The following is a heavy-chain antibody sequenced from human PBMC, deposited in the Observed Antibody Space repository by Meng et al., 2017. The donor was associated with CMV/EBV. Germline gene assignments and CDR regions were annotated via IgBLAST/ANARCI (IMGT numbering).Heavy chain of an antibody. J-gene: IGHJ5*02. D-gene: IGHD2-21*02. CDR1: GFTVSSNY. V-gene: IGHV3-53*01. CDR2: IYSGGST. Sequence: GESLKISCAASGFTVSSNYMSWVRQAPGKGLEWVSVIYSGGSTYYADSVKGRFTISRDNSKNTLYLQMNSLRAEDTAVYYCAKTHDLMNWFDPWGQGTLVTVSS. CDR3: AKTHDLMNWFDP.